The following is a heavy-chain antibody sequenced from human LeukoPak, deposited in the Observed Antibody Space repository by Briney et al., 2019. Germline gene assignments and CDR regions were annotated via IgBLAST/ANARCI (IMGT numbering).Heavy chain of an antibody. Sequence: ASVKVSCKASGYTFTSYGISWVRQAPGQGLEWMGWISAYNGNTNYAQKLQGRVTMTTDTSTSTVYMELSSLRSEDTAVYYCARDRGYYDFWSGYHLFDYWGQGTLVTVSS. J-gene: IGHJ4*02. CDR2: ISAYNGNT. CDR3: ARDRGYYDFWSGYHLFDY. V-gene: IGHV1-18*01. D-gene: IGHD3-3*01. CDR1: GYTFTSYG.